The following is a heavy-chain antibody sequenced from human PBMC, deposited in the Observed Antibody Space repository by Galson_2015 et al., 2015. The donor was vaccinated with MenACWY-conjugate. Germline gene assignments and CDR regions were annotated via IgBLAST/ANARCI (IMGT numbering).Heavy chain of an antibody. D-gene: IGHD3-10*01. Sequence: SLRLSCAASGFTFSSYAMSWVRQAPGKGLEWVSGVSGSGDNTYYADSVKGRFTISRDNSKNTLFLQMNSLRAEDTAVYYCAKDLTVRGVSSESFDDWGQGTLVTVSS. CDR2: VSGSGDNT. J-gene: IGHJ4*02. CDR1: GFTFSSYA. V-gene: IGHV3-23*01. CDR3: AKDLTVRGVSSESFDD.